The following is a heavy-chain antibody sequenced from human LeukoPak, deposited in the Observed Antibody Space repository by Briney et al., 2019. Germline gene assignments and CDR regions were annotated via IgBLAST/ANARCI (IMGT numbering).Heavy chain of an antibody. CDR1: GFSFSYYW. D-gene: IGHD6-13*01. CDR2: IKTDGSST. V-gene: IGHV3-74*01. CDR3: AREGGAAASGGGDY. Sequence: PGGSLRLSCAASGFSFSYYWMHWVRQAPEKGLVWVSRIKTDGSSTNYADSVKGRFTISRDNAKNTLYLQMNSLRAEDTAVYYCAREGGAAASGGGDYWGQGTLVTVSS. J-gene: IGHJ4*02.